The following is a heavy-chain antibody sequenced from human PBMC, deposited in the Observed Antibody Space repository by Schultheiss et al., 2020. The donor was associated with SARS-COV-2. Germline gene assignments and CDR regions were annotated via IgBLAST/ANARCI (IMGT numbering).Heavy chain of an antibody. Sequence: GGSLRLSCAASGFTFSRFGMNWVRQAPGKGLEWISYISYSGTLIYYADSVQGRFTISRDNSKNTLYVQMNSLRGEDTAVYYCARDQGAAVPDYWGRGTLVTVSS. CDR2: ISYSGTLI. CDR1: GFTFSRFG. V-gene: IGHV3-48*01. CDR3: ARDQGAAVPDY. D-gene: IGHD6-13*01. J-gene: IGHJ4*01.